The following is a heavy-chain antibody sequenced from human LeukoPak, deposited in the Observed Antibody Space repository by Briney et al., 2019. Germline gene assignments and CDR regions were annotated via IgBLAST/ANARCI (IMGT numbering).Heavy chain of an antibody. Sequence: SETLSLTCAVYGGSFSGYYWSWIRQPPGKGLEWIGEINHSGSTNYNPSLKSRVTISVDTSKNQFSLKLSSVTAADTAVYYCARVVYYYHMDVWGKGTTVTVSS. CDR1: GGSFSGYY. CDR3: ARVVYYYHMDV. J-gene: IGHJ6*03. V-gene: IGHV4-34*01. D-gene: IGHD3-10*01. CDR2: INHSGST.